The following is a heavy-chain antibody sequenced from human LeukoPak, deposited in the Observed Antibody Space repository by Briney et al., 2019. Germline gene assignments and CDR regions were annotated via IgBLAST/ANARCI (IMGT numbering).Heavy chain of an antibody. CDR3: AREGSGYYYAPRAFDI. CDR1: GGSISSYY. J-gene: IGHJ3*02. D-gene: IGHD3-22*01. Sequence: SETLSLTCTVSGGSISSYYWSWIRQPAGKGLEWIGRIYTSGSTNYNPSLKSRVTMSVDTSKNQFSLKLSSVTAADTAVYYCAREGSGYYYAPRAFDIWGQGTKVTVSS. V-gene: IGHV4-4*07. CDR2: IYTSGST.